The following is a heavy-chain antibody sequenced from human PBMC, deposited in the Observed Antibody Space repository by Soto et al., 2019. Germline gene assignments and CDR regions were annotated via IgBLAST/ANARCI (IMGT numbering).Heavy chain of an antibody. CDR2: IYYSGST. CDR3: ARGLGFLEWLRPPWGMDV. J-gene: IGHJ6*02. V-gene: IGHV4-39*07. CDR1: GGSISSSSYY. D-gene: IGHD3-3*01. Sequence: TSETLSLTCTVSGGSISSSSYYWGWIRQPPGKGLEWIGSIYYSGSTNYNPSLKSRVTISVDKSKNQFSLKLSSVTAADTAVYYCARGLGFLEWLRPPWGMDVWRQGTTVTVSS.